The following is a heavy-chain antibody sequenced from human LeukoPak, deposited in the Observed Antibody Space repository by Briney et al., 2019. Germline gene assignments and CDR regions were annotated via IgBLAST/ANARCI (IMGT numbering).Heavy chain of an antibody. J-gene: IGHJ4*02. CDR1: GDSISSGDYY. CDR3: ARGPSWAWDY. V-gene: IGHV4-61*02. Sequence: PSETLSLTCTVSGDSISSGDYYWSWIRQPAGKGLEWIGRISSSGSTNYNPSLKSRVTISVDTSKNQFSLKLSSVTAADTAVYYCARGPSWAWDYWGQGTLVTVSS. CDR2: ISSSGST. D-gene: IGHD2-2*01.